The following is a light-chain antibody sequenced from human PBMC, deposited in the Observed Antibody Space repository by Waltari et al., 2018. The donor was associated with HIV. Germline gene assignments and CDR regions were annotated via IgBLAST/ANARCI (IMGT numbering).Light chain of an antibody. V-gene: IGKV1-5*03. J-gene: IGKJ1*01. CDR3: QQYNSYSWT. CDR1: QSISSW. Sequence: DIQMTQYPSTLSASVGDRVTITCRASQSISSWLAWYQQKPGKAPKLLIYKASSLESGVPSRFSGSGSGTEFTLTISSLQPDDFATYYCQQYNSYSWTFGQGTKVE. CDR2: KAS.